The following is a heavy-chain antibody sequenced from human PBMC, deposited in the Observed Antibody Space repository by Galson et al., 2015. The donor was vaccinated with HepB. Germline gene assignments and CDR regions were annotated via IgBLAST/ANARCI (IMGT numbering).Heavy chain of an antibody. CDR3: ARDDVGGRYFDY. J-gene: IGHJ4*02. CDR2: INTNSGNP. D-gene: IGHD1-26*01. CDR1: GYTFRKYA. Sequence: SVKVSCKASGYTFRKYAMSWVRQAPGQGLEWMGWINTNSGNPTYAQDFTGRFVFSLGTSGSTAYLQISSLKAEDTAVYYCARDDVGGRYFDYWGQGTLVTVSS. V-gene: IGHV7-4-1*02.